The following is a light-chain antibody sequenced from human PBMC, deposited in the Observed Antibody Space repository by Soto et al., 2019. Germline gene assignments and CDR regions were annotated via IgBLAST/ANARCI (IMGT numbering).Light chain of an antibody. CDR3: QTWNTGIQV. Sequence: QLVLTQSPSASASLGVSVKLTCTLSSGHSSYAIAWHQQQPEKGPRYLMKLNSDGSHSKGDGIPDRFSGSSSGAERYLTISSLQSEDEADYYCQTWNTGIQVFGGGTKLTVL. J-gene: IGLJ3*02. CDR2: LNSDGSH. CDR1: SGHSSYA. V-gene: IGLV4-69*01.